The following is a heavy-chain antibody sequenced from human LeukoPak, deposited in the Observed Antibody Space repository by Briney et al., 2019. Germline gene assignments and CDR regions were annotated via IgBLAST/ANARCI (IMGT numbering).Heavy chain of an antibody. CDR3: ARTRQQRFDY. CDR2: INHSGST. V-gene: IGHV4-34*01. J-gene: IGHJ4*02. Sequence: SETLSLTCAVYGGSFSGYYWSWIRQPPGKGLEWIGEINHSGSTNYNPSLKSRVTISVDTSKNQFSLKLSSVTAADTAVYYCARTRQQRFDYWGQGTLVTVSS. D-gene: IGHD6-13*01. CDR1: GGSFSGYY.